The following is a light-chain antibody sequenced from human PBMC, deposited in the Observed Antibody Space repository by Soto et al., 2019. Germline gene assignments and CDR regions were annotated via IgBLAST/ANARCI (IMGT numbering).Light chain of an antibody. CDR1: NSNVGIGY. J-gene: IGLJ1*01. CDR3: AAWDDSVSGYV. CDR2: RNN. Sequence: QSVLAQPPSASGTPGQRVTMSCSGKNSNVGIGYVYWYQQLPGSAPKLLIYRNNQRPSGVPDRFSGSKSGTSASLAISGLRSEDEADYYCAAWDDSVSGYVFGTGTQLTVL. V-gene: IGLV1-47*01.